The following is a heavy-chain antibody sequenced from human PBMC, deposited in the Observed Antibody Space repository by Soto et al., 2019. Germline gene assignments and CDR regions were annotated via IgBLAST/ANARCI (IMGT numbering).Heavy chain of an antibody. CDR1: GFSLNRYA. V-gene: IGHV3-23*04. J-gene: IGHJ4*02. D-gene: IGHD3-3*01. Sequence: ELQLVESGGGSVQTGGSLRLSCVASGFSLNRYAMSWVRQAPGRGLEWVSGITASSSKTYYTDSVKGRFTISRDNSRNTVYLQMSSLTADDTAVYFCVKDNIGMVSSHFDRWGQGTLVTVSS. CDR2: ITASSSKT. CDR3: VKDNIGMVSSHFDR.